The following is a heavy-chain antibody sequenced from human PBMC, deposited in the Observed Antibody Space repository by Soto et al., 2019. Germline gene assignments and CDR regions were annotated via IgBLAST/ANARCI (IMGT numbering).Heavy chain of an antibody. J-gene: IGHJ4*02. CDR3: ARDLNLGSFDY. V-gene: IGHV3-48*01. Sequence: EVPLVESGGGLVQPGGSLRLSCAASGFTFSSYSMNWVRQAPGKGLERVSYISSSSSTIYYADSVKGRFTISRDNAKNSLYLQMNSLRAEDTAVYYCARDLNLGSFDYWGQGTLVTVSS. CDR2: ISSSSSTI. CDR1: GFTFSSYS.